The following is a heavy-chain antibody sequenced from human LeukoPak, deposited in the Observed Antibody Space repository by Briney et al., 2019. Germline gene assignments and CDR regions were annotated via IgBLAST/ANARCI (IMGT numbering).Heavy chain of an antibody. Sequence: GASVKVSCKASGYTFTGYYMHWVRQAPGQGLEWMGWINPNSGGTNYAQKFQGRVTMTRDTSISTAYMELSRLRSDDTAVYYCARTEAAADLYFDYWGQGTLVTVSS. CDR1: GYTFTGYY. J-gene: IGHJ4*02. CDR3: ARTEAAADLYFDY. CDR2: INPNSGGT. V-gene: IGHV1-2*02. D-gene: IGHD6-13*01.